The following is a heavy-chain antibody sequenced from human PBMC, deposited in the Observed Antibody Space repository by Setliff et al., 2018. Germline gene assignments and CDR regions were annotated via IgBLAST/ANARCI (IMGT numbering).Heavy chain of an antibody. V-gene: IGHV3-11*06. J-gene: IGHJ6*03. CDR3: AKEGMRYWGSPGYMDV. CDR1: GFIFSNYF. D-gene: IGHD7-27*01. Sequence: GGSLRLSCEGSGFIFSNYFMSWFRQAPGKGLEWLSYVTTTGGFTKEADSVRGRFSISRDNSKNTVYLQMNSLRVEDTAVYHCAKEGMRYWGSPGYMDVWGKGTTVTVSS. CDR2: VTTTGGFT.